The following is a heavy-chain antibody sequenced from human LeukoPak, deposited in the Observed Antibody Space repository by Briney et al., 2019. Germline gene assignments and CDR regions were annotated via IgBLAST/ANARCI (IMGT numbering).Heavy chain of an antibody. CDR3: ARGGSDYGDYVGAFDI. V-gene: IGHV4-34*01. J-gene: IGHJ3*02. D-gene: IGHD4-17*01. CDR2: MNHSGST. Sequence: SETLSLTCAVYGGSFSGYYWSGIRQPPGKGLEWIGEMNHSGSTNYNPSLKRRVKSQVTKSLATPTNQFSLQLSSVTAADTAVYYCARGGSDYGDYVGAFDIWGQGTMVTVSS. CDR1: GGSFSGYY.